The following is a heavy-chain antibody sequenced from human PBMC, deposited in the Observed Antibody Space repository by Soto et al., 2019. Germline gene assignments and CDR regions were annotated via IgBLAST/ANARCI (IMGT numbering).Heavy chain of an antibody. D-gene: IGHD3-16*01. Sequence: HPGGSLRLSCAASGFTFNNYAMNWVRQAPGKGLEWVATISNTGGSTYYADSVKGRFTISRDNSKNTLYLQMNSLRAEDTAVYYCAKERLNKAPRVPGAFDIWGQGTMVTVSS. CDR1: GFTFNNYA. V-gene: IGHV3-23*01. CDR2: ISNTGGST. J-gene: IGHJ3*02. CDR3: AKERLNKAPRVPGAFDI.